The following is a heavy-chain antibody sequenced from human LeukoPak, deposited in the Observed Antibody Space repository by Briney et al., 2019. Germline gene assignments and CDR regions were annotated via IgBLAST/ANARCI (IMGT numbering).Heavy chain of an antibody. Sequence: GGSLRLSCAASGFTFSSYGMHWVRQAPGKGLEWVAVISYDGSNKYYADSVKGRFTISRDNSKNTLYLQMNSLRAEDTAVYYCAKSSFLVGATTGLDYWGQGTLVTVSS. V-gene: IGHV3-30*18. J-gene: IGHJ4*02. CDR1: GFTFSSYG. CDR3: AKSSFLVGATTGLDY. D-gene: IGHD1-26*01. CDR2: ISYDGSNK.